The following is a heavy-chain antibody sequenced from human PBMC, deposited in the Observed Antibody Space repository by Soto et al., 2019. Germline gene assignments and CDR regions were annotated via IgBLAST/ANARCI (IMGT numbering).Heavy chain of an antibody. V-gene: IGHV1-69*02. CDR1: GGTFSSYT. Sequence: QVQLVQSGAEVKKPGSSVKVSCKASGGTFSSYTISWVRQAPGQGLEWMGRIIPILGIANYAQKFQGRVTLTADKSTSTAYMELSSLRAEDTAVYYCAGLDTAMETDYWGQGTLVTVSS. CDR3: AGLDTAMETDY. CDR2: IIPILGIA. J-gene: IGHJ4*02. D-gene: IGHD5-18*01.